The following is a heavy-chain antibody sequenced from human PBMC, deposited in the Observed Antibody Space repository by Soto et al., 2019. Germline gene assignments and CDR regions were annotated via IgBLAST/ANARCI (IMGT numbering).Heavy chain of an antibody. J-gene: IGHJ4*02. CDR3: GAGQYFSDY. CDR2: ISYDGTNK. Sequence: QVKLVESGGGEVQPGKSLRLSCAASGFTFTSNGMHWVRQAPGKGLECVALISYDGTNKFYADSVKGRFTVSRDNSKNTLYLQMNILRPEDTAVYYCGAGQYFSDYWGQGTLVSVSS. CDR1: GFTFTSNG. V-gene: IGHV3-30*03. D-gene: IGHD6-13*01.